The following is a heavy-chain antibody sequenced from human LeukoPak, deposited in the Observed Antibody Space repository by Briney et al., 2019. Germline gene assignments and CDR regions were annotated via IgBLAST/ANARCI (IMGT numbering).Heavy chain of an antibody. J-gene: IGHJ4*02. Sequence: GGSLRLSCAASGFTFSSYGMSWVRQAPGKGLEWVSAISGSGGSTYYADSVKGRFTISRDNVKNSLYLQMNSLRAEDTAVYYCAVGANPGAFDYWGQGTLVTVSS. V-gene: IGHV3-23*01. CDR3: AVGANPGAFDY. CDR1: GFTFSSYG. CDR2: ISGSGGST. D-gene: IGHD1-26*01.